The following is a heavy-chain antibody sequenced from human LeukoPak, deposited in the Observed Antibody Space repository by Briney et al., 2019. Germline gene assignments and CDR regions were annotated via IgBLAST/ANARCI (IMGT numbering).Heavy chain of an antibody. CDR3: ARHQSGYDELSY. D-gene: IGHD5-12*01. CDR2: IYTSGST. Sequence: KTSETLSLTCTVSGGSISSSSYYWGWIRQPPGKGLEWIGSIYTSGSTNYNPSLKSRVTMSVDTSKNQFSLKLSSVTAAGTAVYYCARHQSGYDELSYWGQGTLVTVSS. V-gene: IGHV4-39*01. CDR1: GGSISSSSYY. J-gene: IGHJ4*02.